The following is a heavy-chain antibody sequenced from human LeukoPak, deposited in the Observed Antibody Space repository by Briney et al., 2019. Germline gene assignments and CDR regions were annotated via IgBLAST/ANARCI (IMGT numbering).Heavy chain of an antibody. CDR1: GYTFTGYY. D-gene: IGHD1/OR15-1a*01. CDR2: INPNSGST. J-gene: IGHJ4*02. Sequence: ASVKVSCKASGYTFTGYYMHWVRQAPGQGLEWMGWINPNSGSTNYAQKFQGRVTMTRDTSISTAYMELSRLRSDDTAVYYCATEGEHGDSTSQDYWGQGTLVTVSS. V-gene: IGHV1-2*02. CDR3: ATEGEHGDSTSQDY.